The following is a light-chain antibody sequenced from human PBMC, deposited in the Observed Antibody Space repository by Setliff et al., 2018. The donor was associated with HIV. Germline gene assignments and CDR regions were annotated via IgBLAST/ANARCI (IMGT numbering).Light chain of an antibody. CDR3: CSYAGSYNYV. CDR1: SSDVGSYNL. Sequence: QSALTQPASVSGSPGQSITISCTGTSSDVGSYNLVSWYQQHPGKAPKLMIYEVSKRPSGVSNRFSGSKPGNTASLTISGLQAEDEADYYCCSYAGSYNYVFGTGTKVTVL. V-gene: IGLV2-23*02. J-gene: IGLJ1*01. CDR2: EVS.